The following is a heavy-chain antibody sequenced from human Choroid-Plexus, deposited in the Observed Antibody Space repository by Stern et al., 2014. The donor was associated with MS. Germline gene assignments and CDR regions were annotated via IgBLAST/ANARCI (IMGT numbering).Heavy chain of an antibody. CDR1: GFTFGSCA. J-gene: IGHJ5*02. CDR2: VSYDGSNK. Sequence: DQLVESGGGVVQPGRPLRLSCVASGFTFGSCAMHWVRQAPGKGLEWVAGVSYDGSNKYYADSVKGRFTISRDNSQNTLYMQMSSLRPEDTAVYYCAKDRHYLTYFFDHWGQGSLVTVSS. D-gene: IGHD2/OR15-2a*01. CDR3: AKDRHYLTYFFDH. V-gene: IGHV3-30*18.